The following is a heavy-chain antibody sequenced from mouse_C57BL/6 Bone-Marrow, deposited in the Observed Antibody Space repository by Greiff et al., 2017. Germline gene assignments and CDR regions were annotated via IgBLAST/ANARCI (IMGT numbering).Heavy chain of an antibody. V-gene: IGHV1-9*01. CDR2: IFPGSGST. Sequence: QVQLQQSGAELMKPGASVKLSCKATGYTFTGYWIEWVKQRPGHGLEWLGEIFPGSGSTNYNAKFKGTATFTADTSSNTAYMQLRSLTTEDAAIYDCARGDYYGSHWYFDVWGTGTTVTVSS. CDR1: GYTFTGYW. J-gene: IGHJ1*03. D-gene: IGHD1-1*01. CDR3: ARGDYYGSHWYFDV.